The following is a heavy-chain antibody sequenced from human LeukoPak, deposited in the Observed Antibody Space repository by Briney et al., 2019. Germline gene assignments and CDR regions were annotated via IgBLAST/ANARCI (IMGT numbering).Heavy chain of an antibody. D-gene: IGHD1-26*01. CDR3: ARGVIVGAYVGRGSYYFDY. CDR2: INHSGST. V-gene: IGHV4-34*01. Sequence: SETLSLTCAVYGGSFSGYYWSWIRQPPGKGLEWIGEINHSGSTNYNPSLKSRVTISVDTSKNQFSLKLSSVTAADTAVYYCARGVIVGAYVGRGSYYFDYWGQGTLVTVSS. CDR1: GGSFSGYY. J-gene: IGHJ4*02.